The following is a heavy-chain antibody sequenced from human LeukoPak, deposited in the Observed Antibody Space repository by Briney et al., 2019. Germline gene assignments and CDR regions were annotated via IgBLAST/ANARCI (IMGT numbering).Heavy chain of an antibody. CDR2: IYPGDSDT. D-gene: IGHD3-22*01. CDR1: GYSFTSYW. CDR3: ARHHLPQYDSSAPGWFDP. J-gene: IGHJ5*02. V-gene: IGHV5-51*01. Sequence: GESLKISCKGSGYSFTSYWIGWVRRMPGKGLEWMGIIYPGDSDTRYSPSFQGQVTISADKSISTAYLQWSSLKASDTAMYYCARHHLPQYDSSAPGWFDPWGQGTLVTVSS.